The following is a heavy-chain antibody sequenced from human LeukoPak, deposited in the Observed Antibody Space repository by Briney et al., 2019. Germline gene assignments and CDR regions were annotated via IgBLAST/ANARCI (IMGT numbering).Heavy chain of an antibody. V-gene: IGHV4-61*08. CDR2: IYYSGST. CDR1: GGSISSGGYY. CDR3: ARDGCTNGVCPDY. D-gene: IGHD2-8*01. J-gene: IGHJ4*02. Sequence: PSETLSLTCTVSGGSISSGGYYWSWIRQPPGKGLEWIGYIYYSGSTNYNPSLKSRVTISVDTSKNQFSLKLSSVTAADTAVYYCARDGCTNGVCPDYWGQGTLVTVSS.